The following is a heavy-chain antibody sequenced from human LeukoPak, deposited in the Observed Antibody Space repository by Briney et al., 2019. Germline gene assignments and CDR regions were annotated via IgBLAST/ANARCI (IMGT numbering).Heavy chain of an antibody. CDR3: ARTAGYWGSLVFDY. CDR1: GGSISSYY. J-gene: IGHJ4*02. V-gene: IGHV4-59*01. CDR2: IYYSGST. Sequence: SETLSFTCTVSGGSISSYYWSWIRQPPGKGLEWIGYIYYSGSTNYNPSLKSRVTISVDTSKNQFSLKLSSVTAADTAVYYCARTAGYWGSLVFDYWGQGTLVTVSS. D-gene: IGHD7-27*01.